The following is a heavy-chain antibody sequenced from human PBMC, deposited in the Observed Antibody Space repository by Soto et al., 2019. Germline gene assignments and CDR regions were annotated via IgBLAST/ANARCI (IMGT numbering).Heavy chain of an antibody. D-gene: IGHD3-22*01. J-gene: IGHJ6*02. CDR2: ISAYNGNT. CDR3: ARPFRTDSSGYYYGLRTHYYYGMDV. Sequence: QVQLVQSGAEVKKPGASVKVSCKASGYTFTSYGISCVRQAPGQGLEWMGWISAYNGNTNYAQKLQGRVTMTTDTSTSTADMELRSLRSDDTAVYYCARPFRTDSSGYYYGLRTHYYYGMDVWGQGTTVTVSS. CDR1: GYTFTSYG. V-gene: IGHV1-18*01.